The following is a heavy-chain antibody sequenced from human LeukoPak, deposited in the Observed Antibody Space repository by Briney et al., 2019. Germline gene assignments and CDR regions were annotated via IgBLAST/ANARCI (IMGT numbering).Heavy chain of an antibody. Sequence: GGSLRLSCAASGFTFSSYAMSGVRQARGKGLEWVSGISASGGGTYYADSMKGRFTISRDSSKNTLYLQMNSLRAEHTAIYYCAKNLESYGDSATDYWGQGTLVTVSS. J-gene: IGHJ4*02. CDR1: GFTFSSYA. CDR2: ISASGGGT. CDR3: AKNLESYGDSATDY. D-gene: IGHD4-17*01. V-gene: IGHV3-23*01.